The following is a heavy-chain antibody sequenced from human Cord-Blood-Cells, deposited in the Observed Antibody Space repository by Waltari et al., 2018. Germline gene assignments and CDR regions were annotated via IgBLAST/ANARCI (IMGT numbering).Heavy chain of an antibody. V-gene: IGHV2-70*01. CDR3: ARHAIVGATTDAFDI. Sequence: QVTLRESGPALVKPTQTLTLTCTFSGFSLSTSGMCVSWIRQPPGKALEWLALIDWDDDKYYSTALKTRLTISKDTAKNQVGLTMTNMDPVDTATYYCARHAIVGATTDAFDIWGQGTMVTVSS. CDR2: IDWDDDK. CDR1: GFSLSTSGMC. D-gene: IGHD1-26*01. J-gene: IGHJ3*02.